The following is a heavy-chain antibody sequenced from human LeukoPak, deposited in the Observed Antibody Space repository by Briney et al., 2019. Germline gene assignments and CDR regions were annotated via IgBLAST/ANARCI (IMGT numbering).Heavy chain of an antibody. Sequence: PSETLSLTCAVYGGSFSGYYWSWIRQPPGKGLEWIGEINHSGSTNYNPSLKSRVTISVDTSKNQFSLKLSSVTAADTAVYYCARSGYASSLFDYWGQGTLVTVSS. V-gene: IGHV4-34*01. J-gene: IGHJ4*02. CDR3: ARSGYASSLFDY. D-gene: IGHD5-12*01. CDR1: GGSFSGYY. CDR2: INHSGST.